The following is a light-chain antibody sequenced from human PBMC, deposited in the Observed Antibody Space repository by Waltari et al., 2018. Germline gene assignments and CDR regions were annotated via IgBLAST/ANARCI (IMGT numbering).Light chain of an antibody. Sequence: RVTITCRASQSISSWLAWYQQKPGKAPKLLIYKASSLESGVPSRFSGSGSGTEFTLTISSLQPDDFATYYCQQYNSAPWTFG. CDR1: QSISSW. J-gene: IGKJ1*01. CDR3: QQYNSAPWT. CDR2: KAS. V-gene: IGKV1-5*03.